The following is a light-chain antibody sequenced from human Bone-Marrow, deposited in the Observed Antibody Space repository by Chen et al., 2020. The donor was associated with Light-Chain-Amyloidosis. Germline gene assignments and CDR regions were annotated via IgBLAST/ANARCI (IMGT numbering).Light chain of an antibody. Sequence: SYVLTQAPSVSVAPGQTARIPCGGNSIGSKNVNWYHQKPGQAPVLVVYDDSDRSSGIPERLSGSNSGNTATLTISRVEAGDEADYYCQVWDTTSDLPVFGGGTKLTVL. CDR1: SIGSKN. V-gene: IGLV3-21*02. J-gene: IGLJ3*02. CDR2: DDS. CDR3: QVWDTTSDLPV.